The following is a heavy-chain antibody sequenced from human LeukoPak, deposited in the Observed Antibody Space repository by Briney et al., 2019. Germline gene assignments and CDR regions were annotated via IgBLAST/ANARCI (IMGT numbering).Heavy chain of an antibody. CDR3: ARSPVLRFSEFRYFYS. J-gene: IGHJ4*01. Sequence: PSETLTLTCTVSGGSISSYYLSWIRQPPGKGLEWIGYIYYSGSTNYNPSLKSRVTISVDTSKNQFFLKLSCVTAADTAVYYCARSPVLRFSEFRYFYSWGHKGPVTVSS. D-gene: IGHD3-3*01. CDR1: GGSISSYY. CDR2: IYYSGST. V-gene: IGHV4-59*01.